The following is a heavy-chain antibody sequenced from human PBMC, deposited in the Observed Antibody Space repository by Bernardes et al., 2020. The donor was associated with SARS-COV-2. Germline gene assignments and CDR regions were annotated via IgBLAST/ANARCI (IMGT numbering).Heavy chain of an antibody. V-gene: IGHV1-24*01. CDR3: ATAIAVAALEYYYYGMDV. D-gene: IGHD6-19*01. CDR1: GYTLTELS. Sequence: VKVSCKVSGYTLTELSMHWVRQAPGKGLEWMGGFDPEDGETIYAQKFQGRVTMTEDTSTDTAYMELSSLRSEDTAVYYCATAIAVAALEYYYYGMDVWGQGTTVTVSS. CDR2: FDPEDGET. J-gene: IGHJ6*02.